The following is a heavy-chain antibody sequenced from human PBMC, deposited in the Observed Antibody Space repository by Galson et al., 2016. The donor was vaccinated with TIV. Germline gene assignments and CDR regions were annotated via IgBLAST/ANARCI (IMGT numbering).Heavy chain of an antibody. CDR3: ARGRGIYDSSGYFLFDH. J-gene: IGHJ5*02. CDR1: GVTFSYFA. CDR2: IVPMFGTT. D-gene: IGHD3-22*01. V-gene: IGHV1-69*13. Sequence: SVKVSCKASGVTFSYFAFSWVRQAPGQGLEWMGGIVPMFGTTNYAQKFQGRVTISADVSTTTAYLELSSLRSEDTAVYYCARGRGIYDSSGYFLFDHWGQGTLVTVSS.